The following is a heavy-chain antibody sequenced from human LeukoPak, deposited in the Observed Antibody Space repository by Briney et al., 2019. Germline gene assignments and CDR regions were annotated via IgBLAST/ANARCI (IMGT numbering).Heavy chain of an antibody. CDR3: ARGYYGILTGPQECVFDI. CDR1: GGSFSGYY. Sequence: SETLSLTCAVSGGSFSGYYWSWIRQPPGKGLEWIGEINHSGSTNYNPSLKSRVTISVDTSKNQFSLKLSSVTAADTAVYYCARGYYGILTGPQECVFDIWGQGTMVTVSS. D-gene: IGHD3-9*01. CDR2: INHSGST. J-gene: IGHJ3*02. V-gene: IGHV4-34*01.